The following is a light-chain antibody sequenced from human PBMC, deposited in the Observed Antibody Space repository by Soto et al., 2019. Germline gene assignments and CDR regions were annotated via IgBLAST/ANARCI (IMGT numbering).Light chain of an antibody. CDR3: SSYTSSSNYV. CDR2: DVS. V-gene: IGLV2-14*01. CDR1: SSDVGGYNY. Sequence: QSALTQPASVSGSPGQSITISCTGTSSDVGGYNYVSWYQQHPGKAPKLMIYDVSNRPSGVSNRFSGSKSGNTASLTFSGLQAEDEADYYCSSYTSSSNYVFGTGTKVTVL. J-gene: IGLJ1*01.